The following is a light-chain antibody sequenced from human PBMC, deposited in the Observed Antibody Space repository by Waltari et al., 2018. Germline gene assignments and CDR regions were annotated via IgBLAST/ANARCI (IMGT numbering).Light chain of an antibody. CDR3: QQYYSTPPYT. J-gene: IGKJ2*01. Sequence: DILMRQSPYALAVTLGERATITWQSSQSVLYSSNNKNYLAWYQQKPGQPPKLLIYWASTRESGVPDRFSGSGSGTDFTLTISSLQAEDVAVYYCQQYYSTPPYTFGQGTKLEIK. CDR1: QSVLYSSNNKNY. CDR2: WAS. V-gene: IGKV4-1*01.